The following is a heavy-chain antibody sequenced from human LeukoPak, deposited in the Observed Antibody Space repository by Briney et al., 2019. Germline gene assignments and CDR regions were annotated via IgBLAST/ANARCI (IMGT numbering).Heavy chain of an antibody. V-gene: IGHV3-7*01. CDR3: ARGGIHDQLLRNY. D-gene: IGHD2-2*01. CDR2: IKQDGSEK. Sequence: AGGSLRLSCAASGFTFSSYGMHWVRQAPGKGLEWVATIKQDGSEKYYVDSVKGRFIISRDNAKNSLYLQMNALRAEDTAVYYCARGGIHDQLLRNYWGQGTLVTVSS. CDR1: GFTFSSYG. J-gene: IGHJ4*02.